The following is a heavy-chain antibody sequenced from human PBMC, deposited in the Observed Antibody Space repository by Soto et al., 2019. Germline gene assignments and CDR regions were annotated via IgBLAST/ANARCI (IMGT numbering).Heavy chain of an antibody. CDR2: IIPIFGTA. D-gene: IGHD4-17*01. Sequence: GASVKVSCTASGYTFSSYYMNWVRQAPGQGLEWMGEIIPIFGTANYAQKFQGRITITADKSTNTAYMELRSLRSDDTAVYYCASSPPPTVTMYSRYFDLWGRGTLVTVSS. J-gene: IGHJ2*01. CDR3: ASSPPPTVTMYSRYFDL. V-gene: IGHV1-69*06. CDR1: GYTFSSYY.